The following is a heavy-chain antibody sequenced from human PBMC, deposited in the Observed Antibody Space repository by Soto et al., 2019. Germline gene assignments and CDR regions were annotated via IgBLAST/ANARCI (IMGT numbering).Heavy chain of an antibody. V-gene: IGHV4-34*01. CDR1: GGSFSGYY. CDR2: INHSGST. Sequence: PSETLSLTCAVYGGSFSGYYWSWIRQPPGKGLEWIGEINHSGSTNYNPSLKSRVTISVDTSKNQFSLKLSSVTAADTAVYYCAILYYYGSGSRIYFDYWGQGTLGTVS. D-gene: IGHD3-10*01. CDR3: AILYYYGSGSRIYFDY. J-gene: IGHJ4*02.